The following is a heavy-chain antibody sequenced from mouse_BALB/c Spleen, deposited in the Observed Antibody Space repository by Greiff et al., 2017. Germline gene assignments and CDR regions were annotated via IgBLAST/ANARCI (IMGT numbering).Heavy chain of an antibody. CDR2: IYPGDGDT. Sequence: VQRVESGPELVKPGASVKISCKASGYAFSSSWMNWVKQRPGQGLEWIGRIYPGDGDTNYNGKFKGKATLTADKSSSTAYMQLSSLTSVDSAVYFCASSSLDYWGQGTTLTVSS. CDR1: GYAFSSSW. V-gene: IGHV1-82*01. D-gene: IGHD1-1*01. J-gene: IGHJ2*01. CDR3: ASSSLDY.